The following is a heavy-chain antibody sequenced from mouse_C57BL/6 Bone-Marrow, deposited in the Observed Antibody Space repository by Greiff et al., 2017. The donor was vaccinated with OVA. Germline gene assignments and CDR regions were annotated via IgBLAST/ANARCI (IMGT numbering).Heavy chain of an antibody. D-gene: IGHD2-5*01. CDR2: IYPRSGNT. Sequence: QVQLKESGAELARPGASVKLSCKASGYTFTSYGISWVKQRTGQGLEWIGEIYPRSGNTYYNEKFKGTATLTADKSSSTAYMELRSLTSEDSAVYFCAAYYSSAFGGQGTTLTVSS. V-gene: IGHV1-81*01. J-gene: IGHJ2*01. CDR1: GYTFTSYG. CDR3: AAYYSSAF.